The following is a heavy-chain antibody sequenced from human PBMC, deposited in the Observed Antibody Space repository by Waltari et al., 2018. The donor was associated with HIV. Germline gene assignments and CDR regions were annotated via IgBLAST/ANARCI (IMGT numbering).Heavy chain of an antibody. D-gene: IGHD3-10*01. J-gene: IGHJ4*02. V-gene: IGHV1-18*01. CDR2: ISTNNGNT. CDR1: GYTFTSYA. Sequence: QVQLVQSGAEVKTPGASVKVSCKASGYTFTSYAINWVRQAPGQGPERMGWISTNNGNTNYEQKFQGRVTMTTDASTSTVYMELRSLRSDDTAIYYCARDLYMGRGVISDYWGQGTLVTVSS. CDR3: ARDLYMGRGVISDY.